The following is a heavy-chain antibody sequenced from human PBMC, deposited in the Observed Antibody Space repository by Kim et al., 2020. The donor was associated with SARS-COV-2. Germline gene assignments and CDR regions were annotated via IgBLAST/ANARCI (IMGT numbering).Heavy chain of an antibody. CDR1: GFTFSDYD. D-gene: IGHD3-16*02. CDR2: ISSSSSYT. J-gene: IGHJ6*02. V-gene: IGHV3-11*05. Sequence: GGSLRLSCAASGFTFSDYDMRWIRQAPGKGLEWVSYISSSSSYTNYADSVKGRFTISRDNAKNSLYLQMNSLRAEDTAVYYCARVGAYYDWGSYRDYYYYYCMDVWGQGTSVTVSS. CDR3: ARVGAYYDWGSYRDYYYYYCMDV.